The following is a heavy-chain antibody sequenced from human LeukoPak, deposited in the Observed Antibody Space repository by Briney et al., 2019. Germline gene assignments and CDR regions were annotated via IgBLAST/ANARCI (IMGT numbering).Heavy chain of an antibody. CDR3: ARDGFYGDYQSPFDY. Sequence: PSETLSLTCTVSGGSISSSSYYWGWIRQPPGKGLEWIGSIYCSGSTYYNPSLKSRVTISVDTSKNQFSLKLSSVTAADTAVYYCARDGFYGDYQSPFDYRGQGTLVTVSS. CDR2: IYCSGST. CDR1: GGSISSSSYY. D-gene: IGHD4-17*01. V-gene: IGHV4-39*07. J-gene: IGHJ4*02.